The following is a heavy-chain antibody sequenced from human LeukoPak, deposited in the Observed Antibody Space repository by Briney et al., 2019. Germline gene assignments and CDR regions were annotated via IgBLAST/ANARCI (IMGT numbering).Heavy chain of an antibody. J-gene: IGHJ4*02. CDR3: ARTYCDSTTCYRFDY. CDR1: GGSISSSSYY. D-gene: IGHD2-2*01. CDR2: IYYSGSA. V-gene: IGHV4-39*07. Sequence: PSETLSLTCTVPGGSISSSSYYWGWIRQPPGTGMEWIGRIYYSGSAYYNPSLNSRVTISVDTSENQFSLELRSVTAADAAVYYCARTYCDSTTCYRFDYWGQGTLVTVSS.